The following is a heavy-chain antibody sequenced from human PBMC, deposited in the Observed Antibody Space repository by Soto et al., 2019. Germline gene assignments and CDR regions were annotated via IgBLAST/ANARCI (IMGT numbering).Heavy chain of an antibody. J-gene: IGHJ6*02. V-gene: IGHV3-43*01. Sequence: GSMRLSCAASGFTFDDYTMHWVRQAPGKGLEWVSLISWDGGSTYYADSVKGRFTISRDSSKNSLYLQMNSLRTEDTALYYCAKDKGRNYYGMDVWGQGTTVTVSS. CDR2: ISWDGGST. CDR3: AKDKGRNYYGMDV. CDR1: GFTFDDYT.